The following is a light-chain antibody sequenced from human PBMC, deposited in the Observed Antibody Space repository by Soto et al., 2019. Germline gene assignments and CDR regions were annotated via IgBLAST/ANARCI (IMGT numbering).Light chain of an antibody. J-gene: IGLJ2*01. V-gene: IGLV2-8*01. CDR2: EVS. CDR1: SSDVGGYNY. CDR3: SSYADSNGVV. Sequence: QSALTQPPSASGSPGQSVTISCTGTSSDVGGYNYVSWYQQHPGKAPKLMIYEVSTRPSGVPDRFSGSKSGNTASLTVSGLQSEDEADYYCSSYADSNGVVFGGETKVTVL.